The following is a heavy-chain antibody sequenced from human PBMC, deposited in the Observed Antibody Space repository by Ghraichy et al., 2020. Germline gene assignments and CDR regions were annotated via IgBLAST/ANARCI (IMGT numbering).Heavy chain of an antibody. CDR3: TRNKVKNDF. CDR2: IKQDGSEE. J-gene: IGHJ4*02. D-gene: IGHD2-21*01. Sequence: LSLTCAASGFTFNTYWMSWVRQAPGKGLEWVANIKQDGSEENYVDSVKGRFTISRDNAKNSLFLQMNSLRADDTAVYYCTRNKVKNDFWGQGTLVIVSS. V-gene: IGHV3-7*01. CDR1: GFTFNTYW.